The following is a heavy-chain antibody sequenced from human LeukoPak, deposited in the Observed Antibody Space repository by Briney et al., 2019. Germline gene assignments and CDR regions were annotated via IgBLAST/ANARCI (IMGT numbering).Heavy chain of an antibody. CDR2: ISGSGGST. Sequence: PGGSLRLSCAASGFTFSSYAMSWVRQAPGKGLEWVSAISGSGGSTYYADSVKGRFTISRDNSKNTLYLQMNSLRAEDTAVYYCAKDRELLWFGELLSWFDPWGQGTLVTVSS. J-gene: IGHJ5*02. CDR3: AKDRELLWFGELLSWFDP. CDR1: GFTFSSYA. D-gene: IGHD3-10*01. V-gene: IGHV3-23*01.